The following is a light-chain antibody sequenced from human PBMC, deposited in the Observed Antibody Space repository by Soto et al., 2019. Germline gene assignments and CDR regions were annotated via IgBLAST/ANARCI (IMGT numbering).Light chain of an antibody. CDR3: QSYDSSLSVDVV. Sequence: QSVLTQPPSVSGAPGQRVTISCTGSSSNIGAGYDVHWYQQLPGTAPKLLIYGNSNRPSGVPDRFSGSKSGTSASLAITGLQAEDEDDYSCQSYDSSLSVDVVFGGGTKLTV. CDR1: SSNIGAGYD. CDR2: GNS. J-gene: IGLJ2*01. V-gene: IGLV1-40*01.